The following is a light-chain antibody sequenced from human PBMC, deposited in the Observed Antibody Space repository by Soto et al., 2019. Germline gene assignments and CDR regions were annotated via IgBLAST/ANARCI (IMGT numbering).Light chain of an antibody. J-gene: IGKJ4*01. V-gene: IGKV3-20*01. Sequence: EIVLTQSPGTLSLSPGERATLSCRASQRVSSSYLAWYQQKPGQAPRLLIYGASSRATGIPDRFSGSGSGTDFTLTISRLEPEDFAVYYCQQYGSSPTFGGGTKVEMK. CDR2: GAS. CDR1: QRVSSSY. CDR3: QQYGSSPT.